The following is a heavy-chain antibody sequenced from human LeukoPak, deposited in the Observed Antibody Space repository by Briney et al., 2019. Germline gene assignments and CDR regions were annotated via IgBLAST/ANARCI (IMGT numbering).Heavy chain of an antibody. J-gene: IGHJ5*02. CDR2: IIPTFGTA. Sequence: GASVKVSCKASGGTFSSYAISWVRQAPGQGLEWMGGIIPTFGTANYAQKFQGRVTITADESTSTAYMELSSLRSEDTAVYYCARKRDYGDYSNWFDPWGQGTLVTVSS. CDR1: GGTFSSYA. V-gene: IGHV1-69*13. D-gene: IGHD4-17*01. CDR3: ARKRDYGDYSNWFDP.